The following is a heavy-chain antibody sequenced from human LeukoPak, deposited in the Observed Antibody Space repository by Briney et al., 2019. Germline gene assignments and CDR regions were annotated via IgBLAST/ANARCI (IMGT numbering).Heavy chain of an antibody. CDR1: GGSFSGYD. V-gene: IGHV4-34*01. CDR2: INHSGST. CDR3: ARDYAYALDI. D-gene: IGHD4-17*01. Sequence: PSETLSLTCAVYGGSFSGYDWSSIRQPPGKGLEWIGEINHSGSTNYNPSLKSRVTISVDTSKNQFSLRLSSVTAADTAVYYCARDYAYALDIWGLGTMVTVSS. J-gene: IGHJ3*02.